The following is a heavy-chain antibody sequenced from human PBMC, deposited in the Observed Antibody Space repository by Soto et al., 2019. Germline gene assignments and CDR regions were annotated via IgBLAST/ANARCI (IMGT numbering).Heavy chain of an antibody. CDR3: AREGTGTTPADAFDI. D-gene: IGHD1-7*01. CDR1: GGSVSSNSAA. Sequence: SQTLSLTGAISGGSVSSNSAAWNWIRPSPSRGLEWLGRTYYRSKWYNDYAVSVKSRITINPDTSKNQFSLQLNSVTPEDTAVYYCAREGTGTTPADAFDIWGQGTMVTVSS. V-gene: IGHV6-1*01. J-gene: IGHJ3*02. CDR2: TYYRSKWYN.